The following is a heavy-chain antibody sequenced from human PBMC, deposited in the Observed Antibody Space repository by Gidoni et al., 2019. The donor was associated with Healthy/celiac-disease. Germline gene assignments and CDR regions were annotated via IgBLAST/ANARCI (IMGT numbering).Heavy chain of an antibody. CDR3: ARLLGAMVRGGGYFDL. CDR2: IYYSGST. V-gene: IGHV4-39*01. Sequence: QLQLQESGPGLVKPSETLSLPCTVSGGSISSSSYYWGWIRQPPGKGLEWIGSIYYSGSTYYNPSLKSRVTISVDTSKNQFSLKLSSVTAADTAVYYCARLLGAMVRGGGYFDLWGRGTLVTVSS. D-gene: IGHD3-10*01. CDR1: GGSISSSSYY. J-gene: IGHJ2*01.